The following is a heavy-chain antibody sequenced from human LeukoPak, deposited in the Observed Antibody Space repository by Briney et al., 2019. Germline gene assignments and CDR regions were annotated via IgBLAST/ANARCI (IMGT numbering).Heavy chain of an antibody. D-gene: IGHD6-6*01. Sequence: ASVTLSCKASGYTFTTYGINWVRQAPGQGLEWMGWITAYNGNTNYAQNLQGRVTLTTDTSASTAYMELRSLRSDDTAVYYCARDLIAARPGWFDPWGQGTLVIVSS. CDR3: ARDLIAARPGWFDP. CDR2: ITAYNGNT. J-gene: IGHJ5*02. V-gene: IGHV1-18*01. CDR1: GYTFTTYG.